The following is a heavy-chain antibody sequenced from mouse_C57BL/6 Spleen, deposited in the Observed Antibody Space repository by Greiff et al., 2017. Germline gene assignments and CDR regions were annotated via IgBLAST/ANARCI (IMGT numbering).Heavy chain of an antibody. D-gene: IGHD2-3*01. CDR3: SRNDDPYYYAMDY. CDR1: GYTFTDYN. J-gene: IGHJ4*01. CDR2: INPNNGGT. V-gene: IGHV1-22*01. Sequence: EVQLQQSGPELVKPGASVKMSCKASGYTFTDYNMHWVKQSHGKSLEWIGYINPNNGGTSYNQKFKGKATLTVNKSSSTAYMELRSLTSEDSSVYYCSRNDDPYYYAMDYWGQGTSVTVSS.